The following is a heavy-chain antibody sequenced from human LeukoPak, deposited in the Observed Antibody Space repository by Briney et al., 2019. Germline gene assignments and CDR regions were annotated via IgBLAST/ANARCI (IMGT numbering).Heavy chain of an antibody. V-gene: IGHV3-23*01. J-gene: IGHJ4*02. CDR3: AKRYCSGGSCYPYDY. Sequence: GGSLRLSCASSGFTFSSYWMHWVRQAPGKGLEWVSAISGSGGTTYYADSVKGRFTLSRDNSKNTLYLQMNSLRAEDTAVYYCAKRYCSGGSCYPYDYWGQGTLVTVSS. CDR1: GFTFSSYW. D-gene: IGHD2-15*01. CDR2: ISGSGGTT.